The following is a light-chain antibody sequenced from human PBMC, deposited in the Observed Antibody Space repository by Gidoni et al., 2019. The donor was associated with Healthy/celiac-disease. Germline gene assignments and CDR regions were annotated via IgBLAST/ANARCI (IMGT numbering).Light chain of an antibody. J-gene: IGKJ4*01. CDR3: QQSYSTPPA. CDR1: QSISRH. Sequence: DIQLTQSPSSLSASVGDRVTITCRASQSISRHLNWYQQKPGKAPKLLSYAASSLQSGVPSRFSGSGSGTEFTLTISSLQPEDFANYYCQQSYSTPPAFGGGTKVEIK. CDR2: AAS. V-gene: IGKV1-39*01.